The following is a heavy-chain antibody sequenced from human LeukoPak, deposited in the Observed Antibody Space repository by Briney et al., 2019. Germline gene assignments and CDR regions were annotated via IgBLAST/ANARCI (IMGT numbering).Heavy chain of an antibody. CDR3: AKFWDFGDYAIDY. CDR2: VSGSGDSK. D-gene: IGHD4-17*01. CDR1: GFIFSIYG. V-gene: IGHV3-23*01. Sequence: PGSPQRLFCAASGFIFSIYGMHCAPHAPEKARECVSPVSGSGDSKYYAGSVKGRFTISRDNSKNTVYLQMNSLRAEDTAVYYCAKFWDFGDYAIDYWGQGTLVTVSS. J-gene: IGHJ4*02.